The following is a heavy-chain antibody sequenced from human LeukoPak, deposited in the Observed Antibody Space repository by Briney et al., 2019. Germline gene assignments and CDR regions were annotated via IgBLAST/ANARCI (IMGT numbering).Heavy chain of an antibody. D-gene: IGHD2-15*01. J-gene: IGHJ5*02. Sequence: PSQTLSLTCAVSGGSISSGGYSWSWIRQPPGKGLEWIGYIYHSGSTYYNPSLKSRVTISVDRSKNQFSLKLSSVTAADTAVYYCARGPYCSGGSCYSAWFDPWGQGTLVTVSS. CDR3: ARGPYCSGGSCYSAWFDP. CDR1: GGSISSGGYS. V-gene: IGHV4-30-2*01. CDR2: IYHSGST.